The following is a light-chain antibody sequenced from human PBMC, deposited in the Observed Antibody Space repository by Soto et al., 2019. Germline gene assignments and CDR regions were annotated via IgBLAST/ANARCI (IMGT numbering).Light chain of an antibody. Sequence: QSALTQPPSAYGSHGQSVTIACTGTRSDDGDYNYVSWYQQHTGKAPKLLIYEVTTRPSGVPDRFSGSKSANTAPLTVSWLQAEDEADYYCSSYAGSDNFEVFGGGTKLTVL. CDR1: RSDDGDYNY. J-gene: IGLJ2*01. V-gene: IGLV2-8*01. CDR3: SSYAGSDNFEV. CDR2: EVT.